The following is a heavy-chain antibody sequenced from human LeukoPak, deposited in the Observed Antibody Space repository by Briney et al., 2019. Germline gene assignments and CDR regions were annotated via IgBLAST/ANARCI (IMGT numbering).Heavy chain of an antibody. CDR2: ISAYNGNT. D-gene: IGHD3-10*01. Sequence: ASVKVSCKASGYTFTSYGISWVRQAPGQGLEWMGWISAYNGNTNYAQKLQGRVTMTTDTSTGTAYMELRSLRSDDTAVYYCARDLYRGDAGGRFGYWGQGTLVTVSS. V-gene: IGHV1-18*01. CDR1: GYTFTSYG. CDR3: ARDLYRGDAGGRFGY. J-gene: IGHJ4*02.